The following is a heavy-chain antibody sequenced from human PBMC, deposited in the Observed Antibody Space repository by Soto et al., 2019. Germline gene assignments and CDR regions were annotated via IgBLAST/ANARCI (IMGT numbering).Heavy chain of an antibody. J-gene: IGHJ6*03. D-gene: IGHD6-6*01. CDR3: ARVSSSSYYYYYYMDV. V-gene: IGHV3-21*01. Sequence: EVQLVESGGGLVKPGGSLRLSCAASGFTFSSYSMKWVRQAPGKGLEWVSSISSSSSYIYYADSVKGRFTISRDNAKNSLYLQMNSLRAEDTAVYYCARVSSSSYYYYYYMDVWGKGTTVTVSS. CDR2: ISSSSSYI. CDR1: GFTFSSYS.